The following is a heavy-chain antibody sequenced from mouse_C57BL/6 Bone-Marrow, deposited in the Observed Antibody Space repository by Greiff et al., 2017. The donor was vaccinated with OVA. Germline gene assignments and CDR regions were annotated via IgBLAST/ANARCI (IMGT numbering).Heavy chain of an antibody. CDR3: GIQWGYHYVYAMDY. D-gene: IGHD1-1*01. J-gene: IGHJ4*01. CDR2: IRSKSNNYAT. V-gene: IGHV10-1*01. CDR1: GFSFNTYA. Sequence: EVQLVESGGGLVQPKGSLILSCAASGFSFNTYAMNWVRQPPGRGLVWVARIRSKSNNYATYSADSVKDRFTISRDDSEIMLYLQTNNLKTEDTDMYDCGIQWGYHYVYAMDYWGKGTSVTVSS.